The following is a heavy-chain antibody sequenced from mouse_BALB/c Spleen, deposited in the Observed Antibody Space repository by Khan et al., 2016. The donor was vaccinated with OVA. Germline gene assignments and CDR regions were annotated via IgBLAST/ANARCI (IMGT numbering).Heavy chain of an antibody. V-gene: IGHV3-2*02. J-gene: IGHJ4*01. CDR2: ISSSGST. CDR1: GYSITSDYA. Sequence: VQLKESGPGLVKPSQSLSLTCTVTGYSITSDYAWNWIRQFPGNKLEWMGYISSSGSTNYNPALKSRISITRDTSKNQFFLQLNSVTTEDTATYYCARVGSRYNDAMDYWGQGTSVTVSS. CDR3: ARVGSRYNDAMDY. D-gene: IGHD1-3*01.